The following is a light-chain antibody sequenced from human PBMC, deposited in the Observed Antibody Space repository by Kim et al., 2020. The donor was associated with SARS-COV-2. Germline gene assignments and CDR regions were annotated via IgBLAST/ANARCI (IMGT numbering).Light chain of an antibody. J-gene: IGLJ1*01. CDR1: SSDVGGYNY. V-gene: IGLV2-14*03. Sequence: QSALTQPASVSGSPGQSITISCTGTSSDVGGYNYVSWYQQHPGKAPKLMIYDVNNRPSGVSNRFSGSKSGNTASLTISGLQAEDEADYYCSSYINNNTPYVFGAGTKVTVL. CDR2: DVN. CDR3: SSYINNNTPYV.